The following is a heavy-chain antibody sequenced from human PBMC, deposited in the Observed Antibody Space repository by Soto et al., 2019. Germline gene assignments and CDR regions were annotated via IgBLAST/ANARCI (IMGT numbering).Heavy chain of an antibody. D-gene: IGHD6-6*01. Sequence: QVQLVQSGAEVKKPGSSVKVSCKASGGTFSSYAISWVRQAPGQGLEWMGGIIPIFGTANYAQKCQGRVTITADESTSTAYMELSSLRSEDTAVYYCARENRDIAARRGYYYYGMDVWGQGTTVTVSS. J-gene: IGHJ6*02. CDR2: IIPIFGTA. V-gene: IGHV1-69*01. CDR1: GGTFSSYA. CDR3: ARENRDIAARRGYYYYGMDV.